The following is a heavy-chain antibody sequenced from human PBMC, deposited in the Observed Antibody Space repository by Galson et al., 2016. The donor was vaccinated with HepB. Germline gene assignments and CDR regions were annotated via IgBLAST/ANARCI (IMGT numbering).Heavy chain of an antibody. CDR1: GYTFTDYG. J-gene: IGHJ4*02. CDR3: VRERYFDWLGEY. V-gene: IGHV1-18*04. Sequence: SVKVSCKASGYTFTDYGISWVRQAPGQGLEWMGWISTYSGDTRSAQKFQGRVIMTTDASSTTAYMEIGNLKYDDTAVYYCVRERYFDWLGEYWGQGTLITVSS. CDR2: ISTYSGDT. D-gene: IGHD3-9*01.